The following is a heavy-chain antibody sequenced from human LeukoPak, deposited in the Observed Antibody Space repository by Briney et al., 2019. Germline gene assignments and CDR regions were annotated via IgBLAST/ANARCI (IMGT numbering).Heavy chain of an antibody. V-gene: IGHV4-39*01. CDR3: ARLKMDTLAARVNAFDI. Sequence: PSETLSLTGTVSGGSMSSGTYYWGWIRQPPGKGLEWIASIRYLGSTFYNPSLQSRVTISVDTPKNQFSLKLSSVTAADTAVYYCARLKMDTLAARVNAFDIWGQGTMVTVSS. D-gene: IGHD6-25*01. J-gene: IGHJ3*02. CDR1: GGSMSSGTYY. CDR2: IRYLGST.